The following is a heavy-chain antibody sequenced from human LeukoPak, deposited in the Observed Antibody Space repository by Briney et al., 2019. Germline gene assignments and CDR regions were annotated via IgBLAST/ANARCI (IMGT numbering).Heavy chain of an antibody. V-gene: IGHV3-11*06. CDR3: ARDYYGSGSSPFDY. CDR1: GFTFSDYY. J-gene: IGHJ4*02. CDR2: ISSSSSYK. D-gene: IGHD3-10*01. Sequence: GGSLRLSCAASGFTFSDYYMSWIRQAPGKGLEWVSYISSSSSYKNYANSVKGRFTISRDNAKNSLYLQMNSLRAEDTAMYYCARDYYGSGSSPFDYWAREPWSPSPQ.